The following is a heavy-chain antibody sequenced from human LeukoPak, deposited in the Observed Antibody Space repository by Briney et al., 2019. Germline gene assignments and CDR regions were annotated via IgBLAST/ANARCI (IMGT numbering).Heavy chain of an antibody. CDR1: RYTFTGFY. V-gene: IGHV1-2*02. CDR3: ARAEARYYYYGMDV. CDR2: IDPGSGAT. Sequence: ASVKVSCKTARYTFTGFYIHWVRQAPGQGLEWVGWIDPGSGATNYTQRFQGRVTMTRDTSLNTAYMELSSLTSDDTAVYYCARAEARYYYYGMDVWGQGTTVVVSS. J-gene: IGHJ6*02. D-gene: IGHD3-9*01.